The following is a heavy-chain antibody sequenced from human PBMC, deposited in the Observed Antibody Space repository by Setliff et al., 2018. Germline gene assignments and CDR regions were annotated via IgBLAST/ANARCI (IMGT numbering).Heavy chain of an antibody. Sequence: PSETLSLTCSVSGGSITSGGGFYWAWIRQPPGKELEWIGSFYSFGSTNYNPSLKSRVTMSVDTSKNQFSLKLSSVTAADTAVYYCASLPYYDSSGYSLSYYWGQGTLVTVSS. V-gene: IGHV4-39*01. CDR1: GGSITSGGGFY. J-gene: IGHJ4*02. CDR3: ASLPYYDSSGYSLSYY. CDR2: FYSFGST. D-gene: IGHD3-22*01.